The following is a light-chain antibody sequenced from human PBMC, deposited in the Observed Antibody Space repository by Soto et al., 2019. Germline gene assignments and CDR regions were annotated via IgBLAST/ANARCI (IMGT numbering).Light chain of an antibody. J-gene: IGKJ1*01. CDR3: QQYNNCPWT. V-gene: IGKV3-15*01. CDR2: GAS. CDR1: QSVSSN. Sequence: EIMMTQSPATLSVSPGERATLSCRASQSVSSNLAWYQQKPGQAPRLLIYGASTRATGIPARFSGSGSGTEFTLTISSLQSEDFAVYYCQQYNNCPWTFGQGTKVEIK.